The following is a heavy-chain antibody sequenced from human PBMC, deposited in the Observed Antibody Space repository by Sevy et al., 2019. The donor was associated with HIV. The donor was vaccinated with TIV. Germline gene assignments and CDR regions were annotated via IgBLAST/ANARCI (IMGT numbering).Heavy chain of an antibody. J-gene: IGHJ3*02. D-gene: IGHD3-22*01. V-gene: IGHV3-23*01. CDR1: GFTFSSYA. CDR2: ISGSGGST. Sequence: GGSLRLSCAASGFTFSSYAMSWVRQAPGKGLEWVSAISGSGGSTYYADSVKGRFTMSRDNSKNTLYLQMNSLRAEDTAVYYCAKDRDYDSSGKGAFDIWGQGTMVTVSS. CDR3: AKDRDYDSSGKGAFDI.